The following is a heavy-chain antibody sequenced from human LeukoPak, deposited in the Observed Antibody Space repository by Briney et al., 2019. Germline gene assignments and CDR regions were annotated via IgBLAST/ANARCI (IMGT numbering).Heavy chain of an antibody. CDR2: MNPNSGYT. CDR1: GYTFTSYD. V-gene: IGHV1-8*03. CDR3: ARGTAHTIFGVVMDRNAFDI. D-gene: IGHD3-3*01. J-gene: IGHJ3*02. Sequence: ASVKVSCKASGYTFTSYDMNGVGQATGQGGERMGWMNPNSGYTGYAQKFQGRVTITSNSSIITAYMELSSLRSEDTAVYYCARGTAHTIFGVVMDRNAFDIWGQGTMVTVSS.